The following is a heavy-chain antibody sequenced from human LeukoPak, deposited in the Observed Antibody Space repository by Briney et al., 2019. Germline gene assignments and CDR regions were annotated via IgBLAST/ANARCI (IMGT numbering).Heavy chain of an antibody. CDR2: IYSDGST. J-gene: IGHJ4*02. V-gene: IGHV3-66*01. CDR3: ARGKPATAIRPYSDY. CDR1: GFTFSNYW. Sequence: PGGSLRLSCAASGFTFSNYWMHWVRQAPGKGLVWVSVIYSDGSTYYADSVKGRFTISRDNSKNTLYLQMNSLRAEDTAVYYCARGKPATAIRPYSDYWGQGTLVTVSS. D-gene: IGHD2-2*02.